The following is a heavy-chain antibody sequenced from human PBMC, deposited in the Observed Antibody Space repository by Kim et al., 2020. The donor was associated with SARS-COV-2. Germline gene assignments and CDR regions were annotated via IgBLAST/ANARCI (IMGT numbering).Heavy chain of an antibody. J-gene: IGHJ6*02. Sequence: SVKVSCKASGGTFSSYAISWVRQAPGQGLEWMGGIIPIFGTANYAQKLQGRVTITADESTSTAYMELRSLRSEDTAVYYCARENGKAAAGGNYYYYGMDVWGQGTTVTVS. V-gene: IGHV1-69*13. CDR1: GGTFSSYA. D-gene: IGHD6-13*01. CDR2: IIPIFGTA. CDR3: ARENGKAAAGGNYYYYGMDV.